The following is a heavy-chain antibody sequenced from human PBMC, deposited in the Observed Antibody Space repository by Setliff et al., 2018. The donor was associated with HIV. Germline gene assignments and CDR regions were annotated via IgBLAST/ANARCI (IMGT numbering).Heavy chain of an antibody. D-gene: IGHD5-12*01. CDR3: ARGGATINYNYYYMDV. CDR1: GSSISSGYY. V-gene: IGHV4-38-2*01. Sequence: SETLSLTCAVSGSSISSGYYWGWIRQPPGKGLEWIGTIYHSGSTYYNPSLKSRVTISVDTSKNKFSLKLSSVTAADTAVYYCARGGATINYNYYYMDVWGRGTTVTVSS. J-gene: IGHJ6*03. CDR2: IYHSGST.